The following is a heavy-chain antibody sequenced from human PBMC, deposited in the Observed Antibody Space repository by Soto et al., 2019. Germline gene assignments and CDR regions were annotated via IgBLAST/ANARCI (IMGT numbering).Heavy chain of an antibody. V-gene: IGHV1-69*13. CDR1: GGTFSSYA. Sequence: ASVKVSCKASGGTFSSYAISWVRQAPGQGLEWMGGIIPIFGTANYAQKFQGRVTITADESTSTAYMELSSLRSEDTAVYYCASGASSWDLYYYYGMDVWGQGTTVTVSS. J-gene: IGHJ6*02. CDR3: ASGASSWDLYYYYGMDV. CDR2: IIPIFGTA. D-gene: IGHD6-13*01.